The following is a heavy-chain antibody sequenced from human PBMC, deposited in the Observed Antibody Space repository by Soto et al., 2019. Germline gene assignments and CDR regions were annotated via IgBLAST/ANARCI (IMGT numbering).Heavy chain of an antibody. Sequence: GGSLRLSCAASGFTFSSYAMSWVRQAPGKGLEWVSAISGSGGSTYYADSVKGRFTISRDNSKNTPYLQMNSLRAEDTAVYYCAKDLGSSSSLNWGQGTLVTVSS. CDR1: GFTFSSYA. V-gene: IGHV3-23*01. D-gene: IGHD6-6*01. J-gene: IGHJ4*02. CDR3: AKDLGSSSSLN. CDR2: ISGSGGST.